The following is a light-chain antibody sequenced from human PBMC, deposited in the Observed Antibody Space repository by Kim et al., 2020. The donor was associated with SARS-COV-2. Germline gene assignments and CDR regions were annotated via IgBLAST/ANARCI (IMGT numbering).Light chain of an antibody. CDR1: TVGDKY. CDR3: QAAEV. CDR2: QDT. Sequence: SYELTQPPSVSVSPGQTASITCSGSTVGDKYACWYQQKPGQSPVMVIYQDTKRPSGIPERFSGSNSGNTATLTITGTPAMAEADYYCQAAEVFCGGHKLT. J-gene: IGLJ2*01. V-gene: IGLV3-1*01.